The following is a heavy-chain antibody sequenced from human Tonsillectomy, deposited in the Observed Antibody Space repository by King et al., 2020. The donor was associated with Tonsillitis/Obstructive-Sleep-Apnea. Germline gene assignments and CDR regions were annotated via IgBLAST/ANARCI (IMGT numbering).Heavy chain of an antibody. CDR1: GYRFTSYW. CDR3: ARLSEIVVVVAAPYAFDS. CDR2: IYPGDSDT. V-gene: IGHV5-51*01. J-gene: IGHJ3*02. D-gene: IGHD2-15*01. Sequence: QLVQSGAEVKKPGESLKISCRGSGYRFTSYWIGWVRQMPGTGLEWMGIIYPGDSDTRYSPSFQGQVTISADKSIDTAYLQWSSLQTSDTAIYYCARLSEIVVVVAAPYAFDSWGQGTTVTVSS.